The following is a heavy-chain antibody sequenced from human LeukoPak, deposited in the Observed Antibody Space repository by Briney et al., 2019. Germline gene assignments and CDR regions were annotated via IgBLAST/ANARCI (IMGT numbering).Heavy chain of an antibody. CDR3: VRAVGGNDGRTFGY. Sequence: GGSLRLSCAASGLTFSDYYMSWIRQAPGKGLEWVSYIYSSGSNIYYADSVKGRFTISRDNAKNSLYLQMNSLRAEDTAVYYCVRAVGGNDGRTFGYWAQGTLVTVSS. CDR1: GLTFSDYY. CDR2: IYSSGSNI. V-gene: IGHV3-11*01. J-gene: IGHJ4*02. D-gene: IGHD3-3*01.